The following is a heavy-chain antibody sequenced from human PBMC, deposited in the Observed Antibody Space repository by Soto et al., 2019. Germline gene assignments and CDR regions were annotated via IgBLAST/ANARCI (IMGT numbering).Heavy chain of an antibody. CDR2: IHHSGST. CDR3: ARDSGYGSGNYVNHYLDY. J-gene: IGHJ4*02. CDR1: VGSFDVYY. Sequence: PSETLSLTCALYVGSFDVYYWSWIGQSPGKGLEWIGEIHHSGSTKYNPSLKSRVSLSVDTSTKQFSLKMTSMTAADRGVYYCARDSGYGSGNYVNHYLDYWGQGTMVTVFS. D-gene: IGHD3-10*01. V-gene: IGHV4-34*01.